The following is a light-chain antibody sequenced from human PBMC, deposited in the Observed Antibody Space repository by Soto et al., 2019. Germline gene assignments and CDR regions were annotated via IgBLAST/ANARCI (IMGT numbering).Light chain of an antibody. CDR2: GAS. CDR3: QQRSNWPT. V-gene: IGKV3-11*01. Sequence: EIVMTQSPATLSVSPGGRATLSCRASQSISDTLAWYQQKPGQAPRLLIYGASTRATGIPDRFSGSGSGTDFTLTISSLEPEDFAVYYCQQRSNWPTFGQGTRLEIK. CDR1: QSISDT. J-gene: IGKJ5*01.